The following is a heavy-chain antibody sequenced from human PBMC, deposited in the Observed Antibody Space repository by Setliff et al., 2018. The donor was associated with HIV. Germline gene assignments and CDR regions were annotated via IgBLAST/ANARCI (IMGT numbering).Heavy chain of an antibody. D-gene: IGHD1-1*01. Sequence: KPSETLSLTCIVSDNSISNYYWNWIRQPPGKGLEWIGYTQHTGDTDYSPSLKSRVATSADPSKNQFSLILRSVTAADTAIYYCARWGETTGIRAFDLWGQGITVTVSS. CDR2: TQHTGDT. J-gene: IGHJ3*01. CDR3: ARWGETTGIRAFDL. CDR1: DNSISNYY. V-gene: IGHV4-59*12.